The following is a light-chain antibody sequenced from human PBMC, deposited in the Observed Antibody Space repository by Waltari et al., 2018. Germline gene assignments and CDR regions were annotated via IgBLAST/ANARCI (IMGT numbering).Light chain of an antibody. Sequence: QSALTQPASVSGSPGQSITISCTGTSSDVGAYNYVSWYQQHPGKAPKLMLFDVSNRPSGVSNRFSGSKSGNPASLTISGLQAEDEADYYCSSYISSSTLELFGGGTSLTVL. CDR1: SSDVGAYNY. J-gene: IGLJ2*01. CDR3: SSYISSSTLEL. V-gene: IGLV2-14*03. CDR2: DVS.